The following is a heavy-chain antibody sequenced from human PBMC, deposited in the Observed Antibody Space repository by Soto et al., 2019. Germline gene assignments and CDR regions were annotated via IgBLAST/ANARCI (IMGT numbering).Heavy chain of an antibody. V-gene: IGHV4-61*01. CDR1: GGSVSSGSYY. CDR2: IYYSGST. CDR3: ARYAMAPYYFDY. D-gene: IGHD5-18*01. Sequence: SETLSLTCTVSGGSVSSGSYYWRWIRQPPGKGLEWIGYIYYSGSTNYNPSLKSRVTISVDTSKNQFSLKLSSVTAADTAVYYCARYAMAPYYFDYWGQGTLVTAPQ. J-gene: IGHJ4*02.